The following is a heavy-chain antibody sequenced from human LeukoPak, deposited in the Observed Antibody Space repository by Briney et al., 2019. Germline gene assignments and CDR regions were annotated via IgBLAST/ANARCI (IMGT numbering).Heavy chain of an antibody. Sequence: GGSLRLSCAASGFSFSSYWVSWVRQAPGKGLEWVANIKQDGSEKYYVDSVRGRFTISRDNAKNSLYLQMSSLRAEDTAMFYCARGHRYYYDSSGYYPVDYWGQGTLVTVSS. CDR3: ARGHRYYYDSSGYYPVDY. D-gene: IGHD3-22*01. J-gene: IGHJ4*02. V-gene: IGHV3-7*01. CDR2: IKQDGSEK. CDR1: GFSFSSYW.